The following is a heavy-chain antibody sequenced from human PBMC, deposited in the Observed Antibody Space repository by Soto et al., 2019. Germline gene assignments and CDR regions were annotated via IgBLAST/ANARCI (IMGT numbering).Heavy chain of an antibody. CDR3: ARGSRRYFDWLYPHPHNWFDP. D-gene: IGHD3-9*01. CDR1: GGSFSGYY. Sequence: SETLSLTCAVYGGSFSGYYWSWIRQPPGKGLEWIGEINHSGSTNYNPSLKSRVTISVDTSKNQFSLKLSSVTAADTAVYYCARGSRRYFDWLYPHPHNWFDPWGQGTLVTVSS. V-gene: IGHV4-34*01. J-gene: IGHJ5*02. CDR2: INHSGST.